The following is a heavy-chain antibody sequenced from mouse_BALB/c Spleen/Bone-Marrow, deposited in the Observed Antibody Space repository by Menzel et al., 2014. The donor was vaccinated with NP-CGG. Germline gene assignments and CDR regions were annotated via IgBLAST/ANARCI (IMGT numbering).Heavy chain of an antibody. CDR2: INPYNEGS. CDR1: GYTSTRYV. V-gene: IGHV1-14*01. J-gene: IGHJ2*01. Sequence: EVQLQQSGPELVKPGASVKMSCKASGYTSTRYVIHWVRQKPGQGLDWIGYINPYNEGSKYNEKFKGEATLTSDKSSHTAYMELSSLTSDDSAFYYCARERDYGDYFDYWGQGTTLTVSS. CDR3: ARERDYGDYFDY. D-gene: IGHD1-1*01.